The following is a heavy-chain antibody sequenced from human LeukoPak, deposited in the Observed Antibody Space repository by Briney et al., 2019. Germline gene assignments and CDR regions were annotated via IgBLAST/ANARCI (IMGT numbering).Heavy chain of an antibody. D-gene: IGHD5-12*01. CDR1: RGTFSSYA. V-gene: IGHV1-69*13. Sequence: ASVKVSCKASRGTFSSYAISWVRQAPGQGLEWMGGIIPIFGTANYAQKFQGRVTITADESTSTAYMELSSLRSEDTAVYYCARDSGYVVGVDYWGQGTLVTVSS. CDR3: ARDSGYVVGVDY. J-gene: IGHJ4*02. CDR2: IIPIFGTA.